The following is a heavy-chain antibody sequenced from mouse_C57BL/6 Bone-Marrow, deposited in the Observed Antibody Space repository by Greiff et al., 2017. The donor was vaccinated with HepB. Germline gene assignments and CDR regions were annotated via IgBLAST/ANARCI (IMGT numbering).Heavy chain of an antibody. CDR3: ARERWWFAY. Sequence: QVHVKQPGAELVRPGSSVKLSCKASGYTFTSYWMHWVKQRPIQGLEWIGNIDPSDSETHYNQKFKDKATLTVDKSSSTAYMQLSSLTSEDSAVYYCARERWWFAYWGQGTLVTVSA. D-gene: IGHD2-3*01. V-gene: IGHV1-52*01. CDR2: IDPSDSET. CDR1: GYTFTSYW. J-gene: IGHJ3*01.